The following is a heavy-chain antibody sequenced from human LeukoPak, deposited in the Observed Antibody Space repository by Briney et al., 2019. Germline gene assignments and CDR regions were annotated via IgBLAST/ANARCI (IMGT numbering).Heavy chain of an antibody. J-gene: IGHJ4*02. D-gene: IGHD3-3*01. Sequence: SETLSLTCTVSGGSISSYYWSWIRQPPGKGLEWIGYIYYSGSTNYNPSLKSRVTISVDTSKNQFSLRLSSVTAADTAVYYCARSGYSNFDYWGQGTLVTVSS. CDR2: IYYSGST. CDR3: ARSGYSNFDY. CDR1: GGSISSYY. V-gene: IGHV4-59*08.